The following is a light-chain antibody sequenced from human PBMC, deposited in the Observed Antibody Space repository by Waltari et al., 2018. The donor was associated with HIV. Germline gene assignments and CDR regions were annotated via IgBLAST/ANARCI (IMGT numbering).Light chain of an antibody. CDR3: QQATSFPLS. V-gene: IGKV1-12*01. CDR1: QDINTW. J-gene: IGKJ4*01. Sequence: IQMTQSPSSLSASVGDRVTITCRASQDINTWLGWYQLKPGKSPKLLVFGASCWQSGVPSRFSGSRSGTLFSLTISNLQPEDSATYFCQQATSFPLSFGGGTKVEI. CDR2: GAS.